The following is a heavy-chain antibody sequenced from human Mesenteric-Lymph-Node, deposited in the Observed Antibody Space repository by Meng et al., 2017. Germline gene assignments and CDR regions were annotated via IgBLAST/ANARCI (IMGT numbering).Heavy chain of an antibody. Sequence: ASVKVSCKASGYTFTSYDINWVRQATGQGLEWMGGIIPIFGTANYAQKLQGRVTMTTDTSTSTAYMELRSLRSDDTAVYYCARRLTNWNGVGAFDIWGQGTMVTV. CDR2: IIPIFGTA. CDR1: GYTFTSYD. J-gene: IGHJ3*02. V-gene: IGHV1-18*01. D-gene: IGHD1-20*01. CDR3: ARRLTNWNGVGAFDI.